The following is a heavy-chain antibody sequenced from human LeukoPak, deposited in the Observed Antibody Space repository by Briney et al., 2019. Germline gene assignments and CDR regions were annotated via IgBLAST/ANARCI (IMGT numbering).Heavy chain of an antibody. Sequence: PSETLSLTCAVYGGSFSGYYWSWIRQPPGKGLEWIGEINHSGSTNYNPSLKSRVTISVDTSKNQFSLKLSSVTAADTAVYYCAREAIMVRGVPYSWFDPWGQGTLVTVSS. CDR3: AREAIMVRGVPYSWFDP. V-gene: IGHV4-34*01. CDR1: GGSFSGYY. J-gene: IGHJ5*02. D-gene: IGHD3-10*01. CDR2: INHSGST.